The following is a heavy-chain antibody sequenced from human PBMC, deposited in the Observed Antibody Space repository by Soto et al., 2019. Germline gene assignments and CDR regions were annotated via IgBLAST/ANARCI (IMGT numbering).Heavy chain of an antibody. CDR2: IYYSGST. V-gene: IGHV4-31*03. CDR3: ARSRWFDP. Sequence: SEALSLTCTVSGGSISRGGYYWSWIRQHPGKGLEWIGYIYYSGSTYYNPSLKSRVTISVDTSKNQFSLKLSSVTAADTAVYDCARSRWFDPWGQGTLVTVSS. CDR1: GGSISRGGYY. J-gene: IGHJ5*02.